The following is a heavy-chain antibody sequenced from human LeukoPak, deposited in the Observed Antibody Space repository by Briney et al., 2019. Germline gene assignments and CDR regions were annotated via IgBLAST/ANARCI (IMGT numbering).Heavy chain of an antibody. V-gene: IGHV4-39*01. CDR3: VRYLSSGLDL. D-gene: IGHD3-22*01. CDR2: MYYSGST. CDR1: GDAITISSYH. Sequence: SETLSLTCTVSGDAITISSYHWGWVRQPPGKGLEWIGSMYYSGSTYYNPSLKSRVTMSVDTSKNQFSLKVTSVTAADTATYYCVRYLSSGLDLWGQGIPVTVSS. J-gene: IGHJ5*02.